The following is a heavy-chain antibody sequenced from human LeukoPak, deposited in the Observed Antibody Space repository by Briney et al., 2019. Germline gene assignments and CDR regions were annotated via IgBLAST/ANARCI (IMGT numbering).Heavy chain of an antibody. CDR3: ASDYSSSWYLYYGMDV. Sequence: GGSLRLSCAASGFTFSSYAMHWVRQAPGKGLEWVAVISYDGSNKYYADSVKGRFTISRDNSKNTLYLQMNNLRAEDTAVYYCASDYSSSWYLYYGMDVWGQGTTVTVSS. CDR2: ISYDGSNK. D-gene: IGHD6-13*01. CDR1: GFTFSSYA. V-gene: IGHV3-30-3*01. J-gene: IGHJ6*02.